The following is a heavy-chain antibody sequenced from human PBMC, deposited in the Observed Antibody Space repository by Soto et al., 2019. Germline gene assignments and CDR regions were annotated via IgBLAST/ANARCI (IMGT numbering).Heavy chain of an antibody. D-gene: IGHD3-3*01. Sequence: EVQLVESGGGLVKPGGSLRLSCAASGFTFSNAWMNWVRQAPGKGLEWVGRIKSKTDGGTTDYAAPVKGRFTISRDDSKNTLYLQMNSLKTEDTAVYYCTTVYYDFWSGYHYYFAYWGQGTLVTVSS. V-gene: IGHV3-15*07. CDR3: TTVYYDFWSGYHYYFAY. CDR2: IKSKTDGGTT. J-gene: IGHJ4*02. CDR1: GFTFSNAW.